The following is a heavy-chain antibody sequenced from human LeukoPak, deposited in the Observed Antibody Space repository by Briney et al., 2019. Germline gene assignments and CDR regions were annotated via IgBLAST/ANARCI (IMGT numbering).Heavy chain of an antibody. V-gene: IGHV3-30*02. CDR3: AKDRNGDYSWYFDY. J-gene: IGHJ4*02. CDR2: IRYAGINK. D-gene: IGHD4-17*01. CDR1: GFTFSIYG. Sequence: GGSLRLSCATSGFTFSIYGMHWVRQAPGKGLEWVACIRYAGINKYYADSVKGRFTISRDNSKNTLYLQMNNLRPNDTAVYYCAKDRNGDYSWYFDYWGQGTLVTVSS.